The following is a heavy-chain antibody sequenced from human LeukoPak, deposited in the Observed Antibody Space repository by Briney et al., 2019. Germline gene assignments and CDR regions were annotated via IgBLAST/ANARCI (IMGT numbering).Heavy chain of an antibody. Sequence: ASVKVSCKASGYTFTGYYMHWVRQAPGQGLEWMGWINPNSGGTNYAQKFQGRVTMTRDTSISTAYMELSRLRSDDTAVYYCAGTYCSSTSCYNPSVWFDPWGQGTLVTVSS. CDR1: GYTFTGYY. CDR2: INPNSGGT. V-gene: IGHV1-2*02. J-gene: IGHJ5*02. CDR3: AGTYCSSTSCYNPSVWFDP. D-gene: IGHD2-2*02.